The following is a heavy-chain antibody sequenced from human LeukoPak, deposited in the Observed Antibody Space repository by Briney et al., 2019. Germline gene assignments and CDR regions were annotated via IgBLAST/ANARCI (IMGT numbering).Heavy chain of an antibody. CDR3: ARDRSQEFDP. J-gene: IGHJ5*02. V-gene: IGHV3-23*01. CDR2: ISGSGGST. CDR1: GFTFSSYG. D-gene: IGHD3-10*01. Sequence: GGSLRLSCAASGFTFSSYGMSWVRQAPGKGLEWVSAISGSGGSTDYADSVKGRFSISRDNSKNTLYLQMNRLRADDTAVYYCARDRSQEFDPWGQGTLVTVSS.